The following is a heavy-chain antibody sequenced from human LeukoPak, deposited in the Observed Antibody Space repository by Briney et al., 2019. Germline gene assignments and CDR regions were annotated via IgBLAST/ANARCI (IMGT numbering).Heavy chain of an antibody. D-gene: IGHD3-10*01. V-gene: IGHV1-8*01. CDR1: GYTFTSYD. Sequence: ASVKVSCKASGYTFTSYDINWVRQATGQGLEWMGWMNPNSGNTGYAQKFQGRVTMTRNTSISTAYMELSSLRSEDTAVYYCARGSPGIDGMDVWGQGTTVTVSS. CDR3: ARGSPGIDGMDV. J-gene: IGHJ6*02. CDR2: MNPNSGNT.